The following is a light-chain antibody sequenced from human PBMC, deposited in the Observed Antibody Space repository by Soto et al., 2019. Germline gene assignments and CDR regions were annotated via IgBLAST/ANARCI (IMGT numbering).Light chain of an antibody. V-gene: IGLV2-14*01. CDR2: DVS. CDR1: SSDVGGYNY. CDR3: SSYTTSNTRQIV. J-gene: IGLJ1*01. Sequence: QSALTQPASVSGSPGQSITISCTGTSSDVGGYNYVSWYQQHPGKAPKFMIYDVSNRPSGVSNRFSGSKSGNTASLTISGLQAEDEADYCCSSYTTSNTRQIVFGTGPKLTVL.